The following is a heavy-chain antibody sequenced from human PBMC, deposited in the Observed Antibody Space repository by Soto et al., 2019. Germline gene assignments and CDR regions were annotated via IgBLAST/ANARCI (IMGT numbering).Heavy chain of an antibody. D-gene: IGHD3-10*01. CDR3: TTEVLGFGEFDY. Sequence: GGSLRLSCAASGFTFSNAWMSWVRQAPGKGLEWVGRIKSKTDGGTTDYAAPVKGRFTISRDDSKNTLYLQMNSLKTEDTAVYYCTTEVLGFGEFDYWGQGTLVTVSS. CDR1: GFTFSNAW. V-gene: IGHV3-15*01. CDR2: IKSKTDGGTT. J-gene: IGHJ4*02.